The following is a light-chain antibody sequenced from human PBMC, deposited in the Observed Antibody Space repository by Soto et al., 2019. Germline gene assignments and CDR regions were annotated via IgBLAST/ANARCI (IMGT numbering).Light chain of an antibody. CDR3: QQYGRLPIT. J-gene: IGKJ5*01. V-gene: IGKV3-20*01. Sequence: EIVLTQSPGTLSLSPGERATHSCRSSESLSNNYLAWYKQKPGQAPRLLITGAASRAPGIPDRFSGGGSGTDFTLSINSLEPEDFVVYFCQQYGRLPITFGQGTRLEI. CDR1: ESLSNNY. CDR2: GAA.